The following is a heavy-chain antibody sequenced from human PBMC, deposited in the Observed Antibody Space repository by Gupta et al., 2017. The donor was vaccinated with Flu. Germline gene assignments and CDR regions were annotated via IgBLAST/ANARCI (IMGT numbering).Heavy chain of an antibody. CDR2: IRSRGYGGTI. V-gene: IGHV3-49*04. CDR1: GFTSGAYL. Sequence: EVQLVESGGGLIQPGRSLTLSCTAYGFTSGAYLMSWVRQAPGKGLESVAYIRSRGYGGTIEYAASVRGRFTISGDDSKSIVYLQMNSLETEDTAVYYCTRDGVRCRGGSCYAYWGQGTLVTVSS. J-gene: IGHJ4*02. D-gene: IGHD2-15*01. CDR3: TRDGVRCRGGSCYAY.